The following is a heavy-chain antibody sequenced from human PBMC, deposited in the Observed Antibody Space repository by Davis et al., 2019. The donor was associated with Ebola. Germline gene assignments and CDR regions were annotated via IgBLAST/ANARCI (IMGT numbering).Heavy chain of an antibody. CDR1: GGTFSSYA. J-gene: IGHJ5*02. D-gene: IGHD3-10*01. Sequence: SVKVSCKASGGTFSSYAISWVRQAPGQGLEWMGGIIPIFGTANHAQKFQGRVTITADESTSTAYMELSSLRSEDTAVYYCARDLLMVQGVKNWFDPWGQGTLVTVSS. CDR3: ARDLLMVQGVKNWFDP. CDR2: IIPIFGTA. V-gene: IGHV1-69*13.